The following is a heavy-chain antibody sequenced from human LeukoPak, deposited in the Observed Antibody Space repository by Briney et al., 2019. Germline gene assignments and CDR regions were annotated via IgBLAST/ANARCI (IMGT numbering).Heavy chain of an antibody. Sequence: PSETLSLTCSVSGYSISSGYYWSWIRRPPGKGLEWIGYIYYSGSTNYNPSLKSRVTMSVDTSKNQFSLKLNSVTAADTAVYYCARVATSGWYLDLWGRGTLVTVSS. CDR2: IYYSGST. V-gene: IGHV4-61*01. CDR3: ARVATSGWYLDL. J-gene: IGHJ2*01. CDR1: GYSISSGYY. D-gene: IGHD3-3*01.